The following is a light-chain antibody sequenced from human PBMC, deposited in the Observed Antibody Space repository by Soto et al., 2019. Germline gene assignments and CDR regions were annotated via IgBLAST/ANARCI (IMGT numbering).Light chain of an antibody. CDR1: QSVSSY. J-gene: IGKJ2*01. CDR2: DAS. Sequence: DIVLTQSPATLSLSPGERATLSCRASQSVSSYLAWYQQRPGHVPRLLIYDASKRATGIPARFSASGSGTDFTLTISSLEPEDFAISFCQQRSNWPPMYTFGQGTKLEIK. CDR3: QQRSNWPPMYT. V-gene: IGKV3-11*01.